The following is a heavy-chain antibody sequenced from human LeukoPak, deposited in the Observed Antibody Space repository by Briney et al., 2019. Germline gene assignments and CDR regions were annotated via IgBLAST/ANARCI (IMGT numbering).Heavy chain of an antibody. J-gene: IGHJ6*02. Sequence: GGSLRLSCAASGFNFKYVWMNWVRQVPGKGLEWVGLIRTKIEGETRDYPAPVKGRFIISRDDSKTTLYLQMNGLKTEDSAVYYCTTERNWELLRPYGLDIWGQGTTVTVSS. CDR1: GFNFKYVW. D-gene: IGHD1-26*01. CDR2: IRTKIEGETR. CDR3: TTERNWELLRPYGLDI. V-gene: IGHV3-15*01.